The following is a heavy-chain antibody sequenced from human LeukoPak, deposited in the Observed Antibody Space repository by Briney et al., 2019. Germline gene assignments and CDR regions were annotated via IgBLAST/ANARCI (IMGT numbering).Heavy chain of an antibody. V-gene: IGHV3-7*01. CDR3: ARVASGSYYGPLDHWFDP. CDR2: IKQDGSEK. D-gene: IGHD1-26*01. J-gene: IGHJ5*02. CDR1: GFIFSTYY. Sequence: GGSLRLSCAASGFIFSTYYMNWVRQAPGKGLEWVANIKQDGSEKYYVDSVKGRFTISRDNAKNSLYLQMNSLRAEDTAVYYCARVASGSYYGPLDHWFDPWGQGTLVTVSS.